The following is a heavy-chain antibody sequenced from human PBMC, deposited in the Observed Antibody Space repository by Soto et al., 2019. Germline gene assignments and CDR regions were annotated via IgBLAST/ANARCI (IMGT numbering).Heavy chain of an antibody. CDR3: VREPWGFSGTWYDY. CDR2: INHDGSKT. D-gene: IGHD6-13*01. Sequence: TGGSLRLSCAASQFSFSSYWMHWVRQVPGKGPAWVSRINHDGSKTEYADYVKGRFTISRDNTNNTLYLQMNSLRVEDTAMYYCVREPWGFSGTWYDYWGQGTLVTVSS. J-gene: IGHJ4*02. V-gene: IGHV3-74*01. CDR1: QFSFSSYW.